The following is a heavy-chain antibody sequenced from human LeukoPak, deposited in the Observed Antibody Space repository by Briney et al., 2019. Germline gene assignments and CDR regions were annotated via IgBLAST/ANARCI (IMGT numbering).Heavy chain of an antibody. CDR3: ARAQLGSNRPGDF. CDR1: GYTFSSYD. J-gene: IGHJ4*02. V-gene: IGHV1-3*01. D-gene: IGHD6-13*01. Sequence: ASVKVSCKASGYTFSSYDIHWVRQAPGQRLEWMGWINAGSGNSKFSQKFQGRVTITRDTSASTDYMEFSSLRSEDTAVYYCARAQLGSNRPGDFWGQGTLVTVSS. CDR2: INAGSGNS.